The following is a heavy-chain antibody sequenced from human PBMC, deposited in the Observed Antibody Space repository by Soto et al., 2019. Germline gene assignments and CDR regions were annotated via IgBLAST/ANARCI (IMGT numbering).Heavy chain of an antibody. Sequence: GGSLRLSCVASGFNFGTYAIHWVRQAPGKGLQWVALIAYDGINTYYADSVKGQFTIPRDNSKNTLHLQRNSLRPEDTGVYFCARVTPGNNLYYFSGLDVWGQGTSVTVSS. D-gene: IGHD1-1*01. CDR1: GFNFGTYA. J-gene: IGHJ6*02. CDR2: IAYDGINT. CDR3: ARVTPGNNLYYFSGLDV. V-gene: IGHV3-30-3*01.